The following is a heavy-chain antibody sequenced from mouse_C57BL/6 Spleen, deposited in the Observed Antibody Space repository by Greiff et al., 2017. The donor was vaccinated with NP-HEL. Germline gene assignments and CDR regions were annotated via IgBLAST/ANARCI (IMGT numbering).Heavy chain of an antibody. Sequence: QVQLKQPGAELVKPGASVKLSCKASGYTFTSYWMHWVKQRPGRGLEWIGMIHPNSGSTNYNEKFKSKATLTVDKSSSTAYMQLSSLTSEDSAVYYCARNYGSSLFAYWGQGTLVTVAA. D-gene: IGHD1-1*01. V-gene: IGHV1-64*01. J-gene: IGHJ3*01. CDR3: ARNYGSSLFAY. CDR1: GYTFTSYW. CDR2: IHPNSGST.